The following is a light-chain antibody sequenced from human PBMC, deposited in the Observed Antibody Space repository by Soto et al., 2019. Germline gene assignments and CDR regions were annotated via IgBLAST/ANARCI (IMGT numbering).Light chain of an antibody. CDR1: QSIFNNY. CDR2: GAS. Sequence: EIVLTQSPSTLSLSPRERATLSCRASQSIFNNYLAWYQQKPGQAPRLLVHGASFRATGIPDRFSGSGSGTDFTLTISRLEPEDFAVYYCQQYGGSPFTFGQGTRLEIK. J-gene: IGKJ2*01. V-gene: IGKV3-20*01. CDR3: QQYGGSPFT.